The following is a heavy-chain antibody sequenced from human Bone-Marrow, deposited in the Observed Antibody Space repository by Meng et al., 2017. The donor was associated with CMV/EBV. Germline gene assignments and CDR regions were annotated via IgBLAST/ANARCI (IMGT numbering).Heavy chain of an antibody. D-gene: IGHD2-2*01. CDR2: IYSGGST. CDR3: AKDQPPIVVVPAATFDY. V-gene: IGHV3-23*03. Sequence: GESLKISCAASGFTFSSYAMSWVRQAPGKGLEWVSVIYSGGSTYYADSVKGRFTISRDNPKNTLYLQMNSLRAEDTAVYYCAKDQPPIVVVPAATFDYWGQGTLVTVSS. CDR1: GFTFSSYA. J-gene: IGHJ4*02.